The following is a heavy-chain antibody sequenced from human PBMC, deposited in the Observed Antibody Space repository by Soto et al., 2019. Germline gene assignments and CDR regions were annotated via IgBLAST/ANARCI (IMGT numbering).Heavy chain of an antibody. D-gene: IGHD4-17*01. CDR2: ISGSGGST. Sequence: VGSLRLSCAASGFTFSSYAMSWVRQAPGKGLEWVSAISGSGGSTYYADSVKGRFTISRDNSKNTLYLQMNSLRAEDTAVYYCVNIHGDYEDFDIWGQGTMVTVS. CDR1: GFTFSSYA. V-gene: IGHV3-23*01. CDR3: VNIHGDYEDFDI. J-gene: IGHJ3*02.